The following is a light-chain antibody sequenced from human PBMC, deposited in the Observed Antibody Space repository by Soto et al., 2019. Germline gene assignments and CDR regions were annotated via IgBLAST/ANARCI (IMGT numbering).Light chain of an antibody. V-gene: IGKV3-11*01. J-gene: IGKJ4*01. CDR3: QQLSDWPLT. CDR2: DAS. CDR1: QSIGSY. Sequence: EIVLTQSPATLSLSPGDRATLSCRASQSIGSYLAWYQQKPGQAPRLLIFDASNRATGIPARFSGSGSVTDFTRTISSLEPEDFAVYDCQQLSDWPLTFGGGTEVEI.